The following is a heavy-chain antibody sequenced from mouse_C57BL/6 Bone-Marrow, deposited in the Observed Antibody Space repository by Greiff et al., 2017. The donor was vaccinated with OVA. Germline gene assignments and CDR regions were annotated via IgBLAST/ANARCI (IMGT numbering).Heavy chain of an antibody. J-gene: IGHJ3*01. D-gene: IGHD2-2*01. CDR3: TTGVTPGFAY. CDR2: IDPENGDT. CDR1: GFNIKDDY. Sequence: VQLQQSGAELVRPGASVKLSCTASGFNIKDDYMHWVKQRPEQGLEWIGWIDPENGDTEYASKFQGKATITADTSSNTAYLQLSSLTSEDTAVCYCTTGVTPGFAYWGQGTLVTVSA. V-gene: IGHV14-4*01.